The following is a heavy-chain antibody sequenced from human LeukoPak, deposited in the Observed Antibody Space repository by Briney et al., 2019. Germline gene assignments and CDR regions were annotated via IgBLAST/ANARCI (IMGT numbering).Heavy chain of an antibody. Sequence: GGSLRLSCAASGFTFSSYSMNWVRQAPGKGLEWVSSINSDSSLMFYAESVRGRFTISRDNARNSLYLQMNSLRAEDTAVYYCIRDLFDDYSLDYWGQGALVTVSS. CDR3: IRDLFDDYSLDY. J-gene: IGHJ4*02. CDR2: INSDSSLM. D-gene: IGHD3-16*01. CDR1: GFTFSSYS. V-gene: IGHV3-21*01.